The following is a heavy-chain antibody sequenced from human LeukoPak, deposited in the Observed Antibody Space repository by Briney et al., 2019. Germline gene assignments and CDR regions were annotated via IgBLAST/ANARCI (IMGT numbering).Heavy chain of an antibody. CDR1: GYSISSGYY. D-gene: IGHD4-11*01. CDR2: IYHSGST. V-gene: IGHV4-38-2*02. CDR3: ARVSYNNYGRPNWFDP. Sequence: SETLSLTCTVSGYSISSGYYWGWIRQPPGQGLEWIGSIYHSGSTNYNPSLKSRVTISLDTSKNQFSLKLSSVTAADTAIYYCARVSYNNYGRPNWFDPWGQGTLVTVSS. J-gene: IGHJ5*02.